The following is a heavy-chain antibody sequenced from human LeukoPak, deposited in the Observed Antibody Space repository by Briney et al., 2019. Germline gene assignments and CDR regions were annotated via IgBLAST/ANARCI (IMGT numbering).Heavy chain of an antibody. CDR3: FITRKWAFDI. CDR1: GASISNYY. V-gene: IGHV4-59*03. J-gene: IGHJ3*02. Sequence: SETLSLTCTVCGASISNYYWSCIRQPPGKGLECIGYVSYSGRTNHNPSLKSRVTITVDTSKNQISLNLSTVTGADTAVCYCFITRKWAFDIWGQGTMVTVSP. CDR2: VSYSGRT. D-gene: IGHD1-14*01.